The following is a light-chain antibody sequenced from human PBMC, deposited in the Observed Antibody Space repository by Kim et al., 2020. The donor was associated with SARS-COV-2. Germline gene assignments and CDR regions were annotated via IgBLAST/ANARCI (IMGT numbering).Light chain of an antibody. CDR3: ATWDDSLDVWM. Sequence: GQRVTISCSGSSSNIGSNTVNWYQLFPGTAPQLLIDTDDRRPSGVSDRVSCSKSGTSASLAISALRSEDEADYYCATWDDSLDVWMFGGGTKLTVL. J-gene: IGLJ3*02. CDR2: TDD. CDR1: SSNIGSNT. V-gene: IGLV1-44*01.